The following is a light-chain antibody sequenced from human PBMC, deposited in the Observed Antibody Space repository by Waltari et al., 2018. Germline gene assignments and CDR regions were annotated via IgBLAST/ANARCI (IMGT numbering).Light chain of an antibody. J-gene: IGLJ2*01. V-gene: IGLV3-21*03. CDR3: HVWDTRTDHVV. CDR1: DIGTRS. Sequence: SYVLTQPPSVSVAPGKTARIPCGGNDIGTRSGHWYQQKPGQAPGLVVFDDSGRPPGIPGRFSGSNSANTATLTISRVEAGDEADYYCHVWDTRTDHVVFGGGTKLTVL. CDR2: DDS.